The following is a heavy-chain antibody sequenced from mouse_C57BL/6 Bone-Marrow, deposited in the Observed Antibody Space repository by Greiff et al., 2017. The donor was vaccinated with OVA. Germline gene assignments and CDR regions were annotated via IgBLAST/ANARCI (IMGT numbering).Heavy chain of an antibody. CDR3: ARGPPLLRRSDY. J-gene: IGHJ2*01. V-gene: IGHV14-3*01. Sequence: VQLQQSVAELVRPGASVKLSCTASGFNIENTYMHWVKQRPEQGLEWIGRIDPANGNTKYAPKFQGKATITADTSSNTAYLQLSSLTSEDTAIYYCARGPPLLRRSDYWGQGTTLTVSS. CDR1: GFNIENTY. D-gene: IGHD1-1*01. CDR2: IDPANGNT.